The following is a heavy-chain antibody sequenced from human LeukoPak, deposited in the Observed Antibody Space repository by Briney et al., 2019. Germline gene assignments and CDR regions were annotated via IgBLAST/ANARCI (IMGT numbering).Heavy chain of an antibody. J-gene: IGHJ3*02. CDR1: GGAISSYY. D-gene: IGHD2-21*01. V-gene: IGHV4-59*08. CDR3: ARLASDAFDI. CDR2: IDYSGST. Sequence: SETLSLTCTVFGGAISSYYWSWIRQPPGKGVECIGYIDYSGSTSYNPSLKSRVTISLDTSKNQFSLKLSSVTAADTAVYYCARLASDAFDIWGQGTMVTVSS.